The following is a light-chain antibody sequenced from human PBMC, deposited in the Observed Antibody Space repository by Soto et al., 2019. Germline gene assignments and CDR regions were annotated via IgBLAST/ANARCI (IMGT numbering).Light chain of an antibody. CDR2: AAS. J-gene: IGKJ4*01. CDR3: LKDYTYPRT. Sequence: AIEMTQSPSSLSVSVGDRVTITCRASQGIRHDLGWYQQKPGKAPELLIYAASILQSGVPSRFSGSGSGTDFTLTITSLQPEDFAIYYCLKDYTYPRTFGGGTKVDI. V-gene: IGKV1-6*01. CDR1: QGIRHD.